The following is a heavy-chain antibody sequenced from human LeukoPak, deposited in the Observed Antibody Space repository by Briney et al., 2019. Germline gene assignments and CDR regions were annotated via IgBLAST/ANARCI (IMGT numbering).Heavy chain of an antibody. V-gene: IGHV3-30*04. Sequence: PGGSLRLSCAASGFTFGSYAMHWVRQAPGKGLEWVAAISYDGSNKYYADSVKGRFTISRDNSKNTLYLQMNSLRADDTAVYYCARVTTAIPDAFDIWGQGTMVTVSS. CDR3: ARVTTAIPDAFDI. CDR2: ISYDGSNK. J-gene: IGHJ3*02. CDR1: GFTFGSYA. D-gene: IGHD2-21*02.